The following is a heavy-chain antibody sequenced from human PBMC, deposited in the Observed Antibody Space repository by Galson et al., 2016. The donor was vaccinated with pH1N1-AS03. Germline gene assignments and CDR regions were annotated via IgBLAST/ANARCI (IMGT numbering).Heavy chain of an antibody. Sequence: KASGYTFISYVMHWVRQAPGQRLEWMGWINAGNGNTTYSQSFQGRVTITRDTSASKAYMELSSLRSEDTAVYYCARGRGSYGMDVWGQGTTVTVSS. J-gene: IGHJ6*02. CDR3: ARGRGSYGMDV. CDR2: INAGNGNT. D-gene: IGHD1-26*01. V-gene: IGHV1-3*01. CDR1: GYTFISYV.